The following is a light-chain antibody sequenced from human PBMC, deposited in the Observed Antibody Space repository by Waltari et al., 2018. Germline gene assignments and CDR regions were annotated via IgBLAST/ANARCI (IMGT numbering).Light chain of an antibody. V-gene: IGKV3-11*01. J-gene: IGKJ4*01. CDR1: QSIGSY. Sequence: EIVLTQSPVTLSLSPGDTATLSCRASQSIGSYLAWSQRKPGQAPRLLIYDASNRAAGIPPRFSGGGSGTDFTLTISGLEPEDFAVYYCQHRNTDLTFGGGTKVEIE. CDR2: DAS. CDR3: QHRNTDLT.